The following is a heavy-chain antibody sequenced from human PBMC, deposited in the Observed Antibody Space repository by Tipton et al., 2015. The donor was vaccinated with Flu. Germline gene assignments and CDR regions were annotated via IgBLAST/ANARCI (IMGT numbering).Heavy chain of an antibody. Sequence: QLVQSGAEVKKPGASVKVSCKASGYTLTELSMHWVRQAPGKGLEWMGGFDPEDGETIYAQKFQGRVTMTEDTSTDTAYMGLSSLRSEDTAVYYCATDPTWYSSSGFDYWGQGTLVTVSS. CDR2: FDPEDGET. J-gene: IGHJ4*02. CDR1: GYTLTELS. CDR3: ATDPTWYSSSGFDY. V-gene: IGHV1-24*01. D-gene: IGHD6-6*01.